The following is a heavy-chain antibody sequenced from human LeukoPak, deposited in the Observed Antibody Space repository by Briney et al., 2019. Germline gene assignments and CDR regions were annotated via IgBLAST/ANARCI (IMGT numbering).Heavy chain of an antibody. Sequence: SETLSLTCTVSGGSISSYYWSWIRQPPGKGLEWIGYIYYSGSTNYNPSLKSRVTISVDTSKNQFPLKLSSVTAADTAVYYCARVSSSWSDAFDIWGQGTMVTVSS. CDR2: IYYSGST. J-gene: IGHJ3*02. CDR3: ARVSSSWSDAFDI. D-gene: IGHD6-13*01. V-gene: IGHV4-59*01. CDR1: GGSISSYY.